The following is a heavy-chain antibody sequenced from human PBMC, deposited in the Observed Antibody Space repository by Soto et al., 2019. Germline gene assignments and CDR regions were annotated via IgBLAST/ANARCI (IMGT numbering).Heavy chain of an antibody. D-gene: IGHD2-15*01. Sequence: PGESLKISCKGSGYSFTSYWISWVRQMPGKGLEWMGRIDPSDSYTNYSPSFQGHVTISADKSISTAYLQWSSLKASDTAMYYCAREKRKDIVVVVAATTYDYWGQGTLVTVPQ. CDR2: IDPSDSYT. CDR3: AREKRKDIVVVVAATTYDY. J-gene: IGHJ4*02. V-gene: IGHV5-10-1*01. CDR1: GYSFTSYW.